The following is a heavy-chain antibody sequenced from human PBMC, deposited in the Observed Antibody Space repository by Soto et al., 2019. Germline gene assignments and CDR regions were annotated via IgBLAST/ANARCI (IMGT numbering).Heavy chain of an antibody. D-gene: IGHD3-10*01. CDR2: INAGNGNT. V-gene: IGHV1-3*01. CDR1: GYTFTSYA. CDR3: ARDMGFGLSDY. J-gene: IGHJ4*02. Sequence: GASVKVSCKASGYTFTSYAIYWVRQAPGQRLEWMGWINAGNGNTKYSQKFQGRVTITRDTSASTAYMELSSLRSEDTAVYYCARDMGFGLSDYWGQGTLVTVS.